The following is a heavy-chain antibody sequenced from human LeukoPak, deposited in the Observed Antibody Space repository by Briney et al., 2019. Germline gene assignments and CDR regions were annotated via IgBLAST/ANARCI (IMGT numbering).Heavy chain of an antibody. CDR3: ARARKVQLLWFGELFDY. Sequence: ASVKVSCKASGGTFSSYGISWVRQAPGQGLEWMGWINPNSGGTHYAQKFQGRVTMTRDTSISAAYMELSRLRSDDTAVYYCARARKVQLLWFGELFDYWGQGTLVTVSS. J-gene: IGHJ4*02. CDR1: GGTFSSYG. CDR2: INPNSGGT. D-gene: IGHD3-10*01. V-gene: IGHV1-2*02.